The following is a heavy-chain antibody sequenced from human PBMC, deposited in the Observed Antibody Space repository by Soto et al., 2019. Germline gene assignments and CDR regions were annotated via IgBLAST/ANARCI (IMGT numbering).Heavy chain of an antibody. Sequence: SETLSLTCTVSGGSISSSSYYWGWIRQPPGKGLEWIGSIYYSGSTYYNPSLKSRVTISVDTSKNQFSLKLSSVTAADTAVYFFARGGGGLLSPQTTLDYWGKGTLDPV. J-gene: IGHJ4*02. D-gene: IGHD1-26*01. CDR2: IYYSGST. CDR1: GGSISSSSYY. V-gene: IGHV4-39*01. CDR3: ARGGGGLLSPQTTLDY.